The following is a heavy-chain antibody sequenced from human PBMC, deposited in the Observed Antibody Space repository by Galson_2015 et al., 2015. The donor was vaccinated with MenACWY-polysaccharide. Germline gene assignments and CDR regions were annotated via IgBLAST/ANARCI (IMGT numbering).Heavy chain of an antibody. CDR2: IRNKVNSYTT. J-gene: IGHJ6*04. CDR1: GFIFSDHY. D-gene: IGHD2-21*01. Sequence: SLRLSCAASGFIFSDHYMDWVRQAPGKGLEWVGRIRNKVNSYTTDYAASVKGRFTISRDDSQNSLYLQMNSPKTEDTAVYYCTRVRGGGALDVWGNGTTVTVSS. CDR3: TRVRGGGALDV. V-gene: IGHV3-72*01.